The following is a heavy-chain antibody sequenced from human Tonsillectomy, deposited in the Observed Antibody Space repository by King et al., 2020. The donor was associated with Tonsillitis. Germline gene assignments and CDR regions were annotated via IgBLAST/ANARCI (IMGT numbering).Heavy chain of an antibody. V-gene: IGHV4-4*02. CDR3: AGSQATARYFDL. J-gene: IGHJ2*01. CDR1: GGSIISSNW. CDR2: IYHSGST. Sequence: VQLQESGPGLVMPSGTLSLTCAVSGGSIISSNWLSWVRQPPGKGLEWSGEIYHSGSTNSNPSLKSRVTISVDKSKNHFSLKVSSVTAADTAVFYCAGSQATARYFDLWGRGTLVTVSS. D-gene: IGHD5-18*01.